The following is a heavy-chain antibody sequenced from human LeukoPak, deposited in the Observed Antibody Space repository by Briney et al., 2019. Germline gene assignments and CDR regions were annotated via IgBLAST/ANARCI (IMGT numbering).Heavy chain of an antibody. Sequence: ASVKLSCTASGYTFTSCGISWGRQAPGQGLGWMGWISAYNGNTNYAQKLQGRVTMTTDTSTSTAYMELRSLRSDDTAVYYCAREWTYSGYDYWGQGTLVTVSS. J-gene: IGHJ4*02. CDR3: AREWTYSGYDY. D-gene: IGHD5-12*01. V-gene: IGHV1-18*01. CDR2: ISAYNGNT. CDR1: GYTFTSCG.